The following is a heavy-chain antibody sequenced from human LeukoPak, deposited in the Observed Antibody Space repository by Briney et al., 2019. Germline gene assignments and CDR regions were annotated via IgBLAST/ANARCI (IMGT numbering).Heavy chain of an antibody. Sequence: GGSLRLSCAASGFISSVAMIWGRQGPARGLEWVSSTRSNGETVYADSVKGRFTLSSDRSRNMVHLQLNNLSDEDTDIYYCAKASSVSNTDAVRWGQGTLVTVSS. D-gene: IGHD6-6*01. J-gene: IGHJ4*02. CDR2: TRSNGET. V-gene: IGHV3-23*01. CDR3: AKASSVSNTDAVR. CDR1: GFISSVA.